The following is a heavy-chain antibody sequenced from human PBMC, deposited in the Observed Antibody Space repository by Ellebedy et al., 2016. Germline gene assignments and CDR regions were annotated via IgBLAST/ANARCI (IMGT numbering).Heavy chain of an antibody. J-gene: IGHJ4*02. D-gene: IGHD3-16*02. CDR1: GFTFSSYA. V-gene: IGHV3-23*01. CDR3: ATTAWGSYRYKRKDYFDY. CDR2: ISGSGGST. Sequence: GESLKISCAASGFTFSSYAMSWVRQAPGKGLEWVSAISGSGGSTYYADSVKGRFTISRDNSKNTLYLQMNSLRAEDTAVYYCATTAWGSYRYKRKDYFDYWGQGTLVTVSS.